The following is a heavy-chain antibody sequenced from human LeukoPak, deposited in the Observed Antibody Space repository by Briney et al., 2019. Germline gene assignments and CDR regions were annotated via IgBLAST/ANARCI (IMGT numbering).Heavy chain of an antibody. CDR2: IPCPGGGT. Sequence: GGSLRLSCAVSGFTFSSYALNWVRQAPGKGLEWVPAIPCPGGGTFCAASVRGRFTISRDDSQNTLYLQMNSLRAKDRAVDYCPKDDHRGSGWRDYFDSWGRGTLVTVSS. J-gene: IGHJ4*02. CDR3: PKDDHRGSGWRDYFDS. V-gene: IGHV3-23*01. D-gene: IGHD6-19*01. CDR1: GFTFSSYA.